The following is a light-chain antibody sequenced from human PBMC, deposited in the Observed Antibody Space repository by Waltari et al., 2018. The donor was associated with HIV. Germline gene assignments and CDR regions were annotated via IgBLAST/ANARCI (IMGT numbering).Light chain of an antibody. V-gene: IGLV3-19*01. CDR3: NSRDSSGNPL. J-gene: IGLJ2*01. Sequence: SSELTQDPAVSVALGQTVRITCQGDSLRSYYASWYQQKPGQAPVLVIYGKNNRPSWIPDRFSGSSSGNTASLTITGAQAEDEADYYCNSRDSSGNPLFGGGTKLTVL. CDR2: GKN. CDR1: SLRSYY.